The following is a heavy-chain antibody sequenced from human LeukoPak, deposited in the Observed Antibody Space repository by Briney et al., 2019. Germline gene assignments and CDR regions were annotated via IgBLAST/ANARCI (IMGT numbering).Heavy chain of an antibody. CDR1: GYTFTRYY. CDR2: INPNGGGP. CDR3: ARGGLAVAGKTQFHFDK. Sequence: ASVKVSCKASGYTFTRYYMHWGRQAPGQGLEYMGWINPNGGGPNYAQRFKGRVTLTKDTSINTVYMEMTGLTSDDTAVFYCARGGLAVAGKTQFHFDKWGQGTLVTVSS. D-gene: IGHD6-19*01. V-gene: IGHV1-2*02. J-gene: IGHJ4*02.